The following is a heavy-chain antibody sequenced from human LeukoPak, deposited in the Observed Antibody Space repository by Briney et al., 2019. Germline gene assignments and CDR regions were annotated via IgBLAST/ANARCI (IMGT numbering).Heavy chain of an antibody. V-gene: IGHV1-8*01. CDR2: VNPNSGDT. CDR3: SRGPRFDP. Sequence: ASVTVSFKTSGYSFNIYEINWVRQATGQGLEWMGWVNPNSGDTDYAQEFQGRLTMTRNTSISTAYMELSGLRLEDTAVYYCSRGPRFDPWGQGTQVTVSS. J-gene: IGHJ5*02. CDR1: GYSFNIYE.